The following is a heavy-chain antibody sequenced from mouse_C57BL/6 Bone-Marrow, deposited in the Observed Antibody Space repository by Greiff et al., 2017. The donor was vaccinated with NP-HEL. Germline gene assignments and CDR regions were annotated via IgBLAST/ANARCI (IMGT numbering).Heavy chain of an antibody. J-gene: IGHJ1*03. CDR1: GFTFNTYA. Sequence: EVQVVESGGGLVQPKGSLKLSCAASGFTFNTYAMHWVRQAPGKGLEWVARLRSKSSNYATYYADSVKDRFTISRDDSQSMLYLQMNNLKTEDTAMYDCVGGDGNYGTPGGFDVWGTGTTVTVSS. CDR3: VGGDGNYGTPGGFDV. CDR2: LRSKSSNYAT. V-gene: IGHV10-3*01. D-gene: IGHD2-1*01.